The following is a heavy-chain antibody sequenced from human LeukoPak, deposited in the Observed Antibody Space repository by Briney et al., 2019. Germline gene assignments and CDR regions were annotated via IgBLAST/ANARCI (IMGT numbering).Heavy chain of an antibody. V-gene: IGHV1-69*05. Sequence: SVKVSCKASGGTFSSYAISWVRQAPGQGLEWMGGIIPIFGTANYAQKFQGRVTTTRDTSISTAYMELSRLRSDDTAVYYCARVLWFGGSIDYWGQGTLVTVSS. CDR1: GGTFSSYA. D-gene: IGHD3-10*01. CDR3: ARVLWFGGSIDY. CDR2: IIPIFGTA. J-gene: IGHJ4*02.